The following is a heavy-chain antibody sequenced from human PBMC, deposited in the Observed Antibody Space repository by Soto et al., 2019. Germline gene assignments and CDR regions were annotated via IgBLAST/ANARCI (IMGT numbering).Heavy chain of an antibody. V-gene: IGHV1-69*06. J-gene: IGHJ4*02. CDR1: GGTFSSYA. Sequence: QVQLVQSGAEVKKPGSSVKVSCKASGGTFSSYAISWVRQAPGQGLEWMGGIIPIFGTANYAQKFQGRVTITADKSTSTAYMELSSLRSEDTAVYSCARGYYYDSSGYYRSYYFDYWGQGTLVTVSS. CDR3: ARGYYYDSSGYYRSYYFDY. CDR2: IIPIFGTA. D-gene: IGHD3-22*01.